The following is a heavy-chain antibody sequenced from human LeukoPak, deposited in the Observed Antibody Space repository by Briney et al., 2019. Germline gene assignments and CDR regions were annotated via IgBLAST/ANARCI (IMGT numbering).Heavy chain of an antibody. CDR2: ISSSSSYI. V-gene: IGHV3-21*01. CDR3: AREREVYCSSTSCRDY. Sequence: GGSLRLSCAASGFTFSSYSMNWVRQAPGKGLEWFSSISSSSSYIYYADSVKGRFTISRDNAKNSLYLQMNSLRAEDTAVYYCAREREVYCSSTSCRDYWGQGTLVTVSS. J-gene: IGHJ4*02. CDR1: GFTFSSYS. D-gene: IGHD2-2*01.